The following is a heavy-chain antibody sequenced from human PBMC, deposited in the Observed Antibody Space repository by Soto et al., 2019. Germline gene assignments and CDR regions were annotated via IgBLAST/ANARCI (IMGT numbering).Heavy chain of an antibody. D-gene: IGHD6-6*01. CDR2: IIPIFGTA. J-gene: IGHJ6*02. CDR1: GGTFSSYA. Sequence: ASVKVSCKASGGTFSSYAISWVRQAPGQGLEWMGGIIPIFGTANYAQKFQGRVTITADESTSTAYMELSSLRSEDTAVYYCARDRSSPSEPYYYYYYGMDVWGQGTTVTVSS. CDR3: ARDRSSPSEPYYYYYYGMDV. V-gene: IGHV1-69*13.